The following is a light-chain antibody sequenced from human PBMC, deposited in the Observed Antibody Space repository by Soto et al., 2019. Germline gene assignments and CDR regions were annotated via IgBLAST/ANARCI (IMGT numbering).Light chain of an antibody. V-gene: IGKV3-15*01. CDR2: RAS. Sequence: IVMTQSPATLSVSLGERATLSCRASQSINSNLAWYQQEPGQAPRLLMFRASIRAAGFPARFSGSGSGTEFNITISSLQSEDSAVYYCQQYNNWPRATFGGGTKVDIK. J-gene: IGKJ4*01. CDR3: QQYNNWPRAT. CDR1: QSINSN.